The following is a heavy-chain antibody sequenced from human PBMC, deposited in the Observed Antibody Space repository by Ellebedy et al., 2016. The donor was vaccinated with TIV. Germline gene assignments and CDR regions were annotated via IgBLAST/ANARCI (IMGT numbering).Heavy chain of an antibody. J-gene: IGHJ5*02. V-gene: IGHV1-2*02. Sequence: AASVKVSCKASGYTFTGYYIHWVRRAPGQGLEWMGWINPNSGDTNYAQKFQGRVTMTRDTSITTAYMELSSLRSEDTDLYHCARALSASLTNRFDTWGQGTLVTVSS. CDR1: GYTFTGYY. D-gene: IGHD3-3*02. CDR2: INPNSGDT. CDR3: ARALSASLTNRFDT.